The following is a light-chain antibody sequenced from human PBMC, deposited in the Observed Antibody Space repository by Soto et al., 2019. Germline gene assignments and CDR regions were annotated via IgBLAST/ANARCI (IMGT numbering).Light chain of an antibody. CDR1: QTINNW. V-gene: IGKV1-5*03. CDR3: QQYNSYSYT. CDR2: EAS. Sequence: DIQMTQSPSTLSASVGDRVTITCRASQTINNWLGWYQQKPGKAPKLLIYEASSLETGVPSRFSGSGSGTEFTLTISSLQPDDFATYYCQQYNSYSYTFGQGTKLEIK. J-gene: IGKJ2*01.